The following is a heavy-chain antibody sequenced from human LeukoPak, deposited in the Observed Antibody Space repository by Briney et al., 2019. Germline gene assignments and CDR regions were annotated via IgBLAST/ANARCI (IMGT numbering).Heavy chain of an antibody. CDR1: GDSINSLDL. CDR2: MYLSGTT. D-gene: IGHD2-2*01. CDR3: ARDGPAYTSRWYDYYYGLDV. J-gene: IGHJ6*02. Sequence: PSGTLSLTCTVSGDSINSLDLWSWVRQPPGKGLEWIGEMYLSGTTHSNPSVKSRVTISIDKSKNQFSLKLTSVTSADTAVYYCARDGPAYTSRWYDYYYGLDVWGQGTTVTVS. V-gene: IGHV4-4*02.